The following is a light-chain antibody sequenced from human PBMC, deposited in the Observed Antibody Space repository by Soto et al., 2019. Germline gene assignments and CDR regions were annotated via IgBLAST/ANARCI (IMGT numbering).Light chain of an antibody. CDR3: QSYGTSLSGIYV. CDR1: SSNIGAGRD. J-gene: IGLJ1*01. Sequence: QSVLTQPPSVSGAPGQRVIISCTGSSSNIGAGRDVHWYRQFPGEAPKFLISDSNHRPSGVPDRFSVSKSGASASLAITGLRAEDEGDYFCQSYGTSLSGIYVFGIGTKVTV. V-gene: IGLV1-40*01. CDR2: DSN.